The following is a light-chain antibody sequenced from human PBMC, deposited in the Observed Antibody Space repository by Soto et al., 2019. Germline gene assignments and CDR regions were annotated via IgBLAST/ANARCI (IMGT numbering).Light chain of an antibody. CDR1: SSDVGGYNY. J-gene: IGLJ1*01. CDR2: EVS. Sequence: QSALTQPASVSGSPGQSITISCTGTSSDVGGYNYVSWYQQHPGKAPKLMIYEVSNRPSGVSNRFSGSKSGNTASLTISGLRAEDEADYYCSSYTSSSTPYVFGTGTKLTLL. CDR3: SSYTSSSTPYV. V-gene: IGLV2-14*01.